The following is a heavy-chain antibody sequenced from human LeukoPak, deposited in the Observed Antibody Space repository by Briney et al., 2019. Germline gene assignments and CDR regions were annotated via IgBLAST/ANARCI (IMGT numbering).Heavy chain of an antibody. V-gene: IGHV4-4*07. Sequence: SETLSLTCTVSGGSISSYYWSWIRQPAGKGLEWIGRIYTSGSTNYNPSLKSRVTISVDTSKNQFSLKLSSVTAADTAVYYCARGLHCSGGSCPNNAFDIWGQGTMVTVSS. D-gene: IGHD2-15*01. CDR2: IYTSGST. CDR3: ARGLHCSGGSCPNNAFDI. CDR1: GGSISSYY. J-gene: IGHJ3*02.